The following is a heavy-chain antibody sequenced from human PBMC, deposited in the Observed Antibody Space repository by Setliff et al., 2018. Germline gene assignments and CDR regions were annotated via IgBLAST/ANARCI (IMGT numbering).Heavy chain of an antibody. V-gene: IGHV3-48*01. D-gene: IGHD7-27*01. Sequence: GESLKLSCAASGFTFSSYSMNWVRQAPGKGLEWVSYISSSSSTIYYADSVKGRFTISRDNAKNSLYLQMNSLRAEDTAVYYCAREWGSLGYYFDYWGQGTLVTVSS. CDR3: AREWGSLGYYFDY. CDR1: GFTFSSYS. J-gene: IGHJ4*02. CDR2: ISSSSSTI.